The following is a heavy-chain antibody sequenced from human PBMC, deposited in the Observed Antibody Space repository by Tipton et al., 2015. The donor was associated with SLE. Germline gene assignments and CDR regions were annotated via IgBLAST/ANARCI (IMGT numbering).Heavy chain of an antibody. Sequence: SLRLSCAASGFIFDDYAMYWVRQVPGKGLEWVSGISWSSGDIAYGDSVKGRFTISRDNAKNSVYLQMNSLGPEDTALYHCVKDLRWDKGGAAGFDTLDNWGQGTMVTVSS. D-gene: IGHD6-13*01. J-gene: IGHJ3*02. CDR2: ISWSSGDI. V-gene: IGHV3-9*01. CDR1: GFIFDDYA. CDR3: VKDLRWDKGGAAGFDTLDN.